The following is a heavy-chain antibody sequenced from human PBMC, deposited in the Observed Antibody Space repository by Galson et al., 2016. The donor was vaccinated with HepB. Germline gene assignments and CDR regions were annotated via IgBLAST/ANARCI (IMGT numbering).Heavy chain of an antibody. J-gene: IGHJ4*02. D-gene: IGHD3-10*01. CDR2: ISYDEYNK. CDR1: GFTFSTYA. CDR3: ARDHYGEFGD. V-gene: IGHV3-30-3*01. Sequence: SLRLSCAASGFTFSTYAMHWVRQAPGKGLEWVAIISYDEYNKYYAESVKGRFTISRDDSKNTLYLQMNSLRAEDTALYYCARDHYGEFGDWGQGTLVTVSS.